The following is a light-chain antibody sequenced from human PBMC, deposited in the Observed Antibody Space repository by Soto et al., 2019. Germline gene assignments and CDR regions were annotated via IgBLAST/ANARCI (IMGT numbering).Light chain of an antibody. J-gene: IGLJ1*01. CDR1: SGDIGSYNR. CDR3: SSYTNINTRACV. CDR2: EVT. Sequence: QSALTQPASVSGSPGQSITISCTGTSGDIGSYNRVSWYQQHPGKAPKLIIYEVTDRPSGVSNRFSGSKSGNTASLTISGLQAEDEAEYYCSSYTNINTRACVFGTGTQLTDL. V-gene: IGLV2-14*01.